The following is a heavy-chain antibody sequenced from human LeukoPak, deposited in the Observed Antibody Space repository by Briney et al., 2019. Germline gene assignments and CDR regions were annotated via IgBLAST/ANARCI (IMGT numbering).Heavy chain of an antibody. V-gene: IGHV3-23*01. CDR3: AREADHPGDYYMDV. J-gene: IGHJ6*03. Sequence: GGSLRLSCAASGFTFSSFAMSWVRQAPGKGLEWVSIITGSGGITYYADSVKGRFTISRDNSKNTLYLQMNSLRAEDTAVYYCAREADHPGDYYMDVWGKGTTVTVSS. D-gene: IGHD1-14*01. CDR2: ITGSGGIT. CDR1: GFTFSSFA.